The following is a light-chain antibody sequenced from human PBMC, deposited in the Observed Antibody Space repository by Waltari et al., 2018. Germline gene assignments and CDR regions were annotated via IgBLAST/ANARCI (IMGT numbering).Light chain of an antibody. Sequence: LWTPPPSVPWTPGHGVCASCPGRSSDLLRTGVRRYHQVPGTSPKLLIHTNDQRPSRVPDRFSGSKSGTSASLAISGLQSEDEAHYYCAAWDDSLSGRVFGGGTKVTVL. CDR1: SSDLLRTG. V-gene: IGLV1-44*01. CDR2: TND. J-gene: IGLJ2*01. CDR3: AAWDDSLSGRV.